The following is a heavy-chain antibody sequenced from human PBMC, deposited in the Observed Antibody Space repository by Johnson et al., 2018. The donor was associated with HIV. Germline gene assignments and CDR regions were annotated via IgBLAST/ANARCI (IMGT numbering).Heavy chain of an antibody. J-gene: IGHJ3*02. CDR1: GFTFSSYC. CDR3: AKVVRELGMSRPTNDAFDI. D-gene: IGHD7-27*01. Sequence: QVHLVESGGGVVQPGGSLRLSCAASGFTFSSYCMHWVRQAPGKGLEWVAFIRYDGSNKYYADSVKGRFTISRDNSKNTLYLQMNSLRAEDTAVYYCAKVVRELGMSRPTNDAFDIWGQGTMVTVSS. V-gene: IGHV3-30*02. CDR2: IRYDGSNK.